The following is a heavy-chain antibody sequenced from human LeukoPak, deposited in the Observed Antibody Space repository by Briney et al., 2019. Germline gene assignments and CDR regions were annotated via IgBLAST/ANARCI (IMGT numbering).Heavy chain of an antibody. CDR3: ARVGSYRYYYYYYYMDV. J-gene: IGHJ6*03. CDR1: GGSFRSYY. CDR2: IYTSGNT. Sequence: SETLSLTCAVYGGSFRSYYWSWIRQPPGKGLEWIGRIYTSGNTDYNPSLKSRVTISVDTSKNQFSLKLSSVTAADTAVYYCARVGSYRYYYYYYYMDVWGKGTTVTVSS. V-gene: IGHV4-59*10. D-gene: IGHD1-26*01.